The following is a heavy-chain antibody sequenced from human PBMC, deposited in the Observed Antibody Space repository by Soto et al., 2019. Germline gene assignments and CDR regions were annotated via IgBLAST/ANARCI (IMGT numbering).Heavy chain of an antibody. D-gene: IGHD3-10*01. CDR2: ISIGVGAT. CDR3: VTFMTATGRAWVRAGED. CDR1: GLNFNNYA. V-gene: IGHV3-23*01. Sequence: PWGPRSLSCATSGLNFNNYAMSWVRQAPGERLEWVPFISIGVGATYYADSLKGRFTISRDNSRNTVFLQMNTLGAEDTAIYYCVTFMTATGRAWVRAGEDWGQGTRVSVSS. J-gene: IGHJ1*01.